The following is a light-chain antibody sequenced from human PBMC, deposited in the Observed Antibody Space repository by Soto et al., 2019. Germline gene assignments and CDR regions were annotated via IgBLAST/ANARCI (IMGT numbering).Light chain of an antibody. CDR2: LNSDGTH. CDR3: QTWDTGIHVV. CDR1: SGHSSYA. Sequence: QLELTQSPSASASLGASVKLTCTLTSGHSSYAIAWHQQQPEKGPRYLMKLNSDGTHSKGDGIPDRFSGSSSGAERYLTISSLQSEDEADYYCQTWDTGIHVVFGGGTKLTVL. J-gene: IGLJ2*01. V-gene: IGLV4-69*01.